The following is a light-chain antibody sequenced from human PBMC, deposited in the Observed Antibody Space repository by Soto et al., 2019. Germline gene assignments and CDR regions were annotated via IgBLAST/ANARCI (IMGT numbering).Light chain of an antibody. Sequence: EILLTQSPGSLSLSPGDRATLSCRVSQSFSSTFFAWYQQKPGQAPRLLIYGASSRATGIPDRFSGSGSGTDFTLTISRLEPEDFAVYYCQQYASSVTFGQGTKVEIK. CDR1: QSFSSTF. J-gene: IGKJ1*01. V-gene: IGKV3-20*01. CDR3: QQYASSVT. CDR2: GAS.